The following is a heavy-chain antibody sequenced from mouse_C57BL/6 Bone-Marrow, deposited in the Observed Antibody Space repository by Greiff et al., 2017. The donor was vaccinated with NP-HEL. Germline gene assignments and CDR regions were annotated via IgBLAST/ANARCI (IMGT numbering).Heavy chain of an antibody. CDR2: ISGGGGNT. CDR3: ARQGYGNFYYFDY. D-gene: IGHD2-10*02. CDR1: GFTFSSYT. Sequence: EVQGVESGGGLVKPGGSLKLSCAASGFTFSSYTMSWVRQTPEKRLEWVATISGGGGNTYYPDSVKGRFTISRDNAKNTLYLQMSSLRSEDTALYYCARQGYGNFYYFDYWGQGTTLTVSS. J-gene: IGHJ2*01. V-gene: IGHV5-9*01.